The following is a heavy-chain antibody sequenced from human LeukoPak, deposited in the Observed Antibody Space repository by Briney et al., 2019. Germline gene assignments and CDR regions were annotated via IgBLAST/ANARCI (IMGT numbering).Heavy chain of an antibody. CDR3: ARGGYCSGGSCYRIDP. V-gene: IGHV3-74*01. J-gene: IGHJ5*02. D-gene: IGHD2-15*01. CDR1: GLTFRNYW. CDR2: INSDGSST. Sequence: GGSLRLACADSGLTFRNYWMHRVRQAPGKGLVWVSRINSDGSSTSYADSVKGRFTISRDNAKNTLYLQMNSLRAEDTAVYYCARGGYCSGGSCYRIDPWGQGTLVTVSS.